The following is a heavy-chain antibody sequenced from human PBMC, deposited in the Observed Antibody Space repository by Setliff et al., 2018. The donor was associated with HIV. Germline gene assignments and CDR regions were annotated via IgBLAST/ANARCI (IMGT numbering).Heavy chain of an antibody. Sequence: ASVKVSCKASGYTFTSYSMHWVRQAPGQRLEWMGWINAGNGNTKYSQKFQGRVTITRDTSASTAYMELSSLRSEDTAVYYCARDRFGDPYYYYYMDVWGKGTTVTVSS. V-gene: IGHV1-3*01. CDR1: GYTFTSYS. J-gene: IGHJ6*03. D-gene: IGHD3-16*01. CDR2: INAGNGNT. CDR3: ARDRFGDPYYYYYMDV.